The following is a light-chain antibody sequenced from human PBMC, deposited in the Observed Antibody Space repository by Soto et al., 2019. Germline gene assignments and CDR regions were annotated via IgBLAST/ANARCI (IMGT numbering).Light chain of an antibody. CDR2: AAS. V-gene: IGKV1-8*01. Sequence: AIRMTQSPSSFSASTGDRVTITCRSSQGISSYLAWYQQKPGKAPKLLIYAASTLQSGVPSRFSGSGYGTDFTLTISCLQSEDFSTYYCKQYYSYPRTFGQGTQVEIK. J-gene: IGKJ1*01. CDR3: KQYYSYPRT. CDR1: QGISSY.